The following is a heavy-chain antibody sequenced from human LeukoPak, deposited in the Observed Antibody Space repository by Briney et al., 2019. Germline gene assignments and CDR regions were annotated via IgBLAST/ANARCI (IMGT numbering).Heavy chain of an antibody. CDR1: RFTFSSYS. Sequence: GRSLRLSCAASRFTFSSYSMNWVRQAPGKGLEWVSSISSSSSYIYYADSVKGRFTISRDNAKNSLYLQMNSLRAEDTAVYYCARDRLPYSGSYHNWFDPWGQGTLVTVSS. V-gene: IGHV3-21*01. CDR3: ARDRLPYSGSYHNWFDP. D-gene: IGHD1-26*01. CDR2: ISSSSSYI. J-gene: IGHJ5*02.